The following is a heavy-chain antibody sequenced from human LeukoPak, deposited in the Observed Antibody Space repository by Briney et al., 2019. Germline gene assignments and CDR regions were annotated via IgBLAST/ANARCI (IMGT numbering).Heavy chain of an antibody. CDR1: GYTFTSYG. V-gene: IGHV1-18*01. CDR3: ARDSVVPAAMFFYFDY. J-gene: IGHJ4*02. CDR2: ISAYNGNT. D-gene: IGHD2-2*01. Sequence: ASVKVSCKASGYTFTSYGISWVRQAPGQGLEWMGWISAYNGNTNYAQKLQGRVTMTTDTATSTAYMELRSLRSDDTAVYYCARDSVVPAAMFFYFDYWGQGTLVSVSS.